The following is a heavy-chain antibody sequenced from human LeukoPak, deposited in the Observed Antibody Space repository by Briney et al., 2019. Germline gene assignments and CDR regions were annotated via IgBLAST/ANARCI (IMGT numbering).Heavy chain of an antibody. CDR3: ARDPFYYDAAGSDDY. J-gene: IGHJ4*02. V-gene: IGHV3-21*01. D-gene: IGHD3-22*01. Sequence: GGSLRLSCAASEFTFNSHSFNWIRQPPGEGLEWVSSISSGSTYIYYSDSVKGRFTVSRDNAKNSLYLQMNNLRAEDTAVYYCARDPFYYDAAGSDDYWGQGTLVTVSS. CDR2: ISSGSTYI. CDR1: EFTFNSHS.